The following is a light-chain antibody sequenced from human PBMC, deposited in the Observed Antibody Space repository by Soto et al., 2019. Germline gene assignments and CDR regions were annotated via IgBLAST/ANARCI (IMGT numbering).Light chain of an antibody. J-gene: IGKJ1*01. V-gene: IGKV2-30*01. CDR1: QSLVNSDGNTY. Sequence: TLGPPASISCRSSQSLVNSDGNTYLIWFQQRPGQSPRRLIYWASTRESGVPERFSGSGSGTDFTLTISSLQAEDVAVYYCQQYYSTPTFGQGTKVDIK. CDR3: QQYYSTPT. CDR2: WAS.